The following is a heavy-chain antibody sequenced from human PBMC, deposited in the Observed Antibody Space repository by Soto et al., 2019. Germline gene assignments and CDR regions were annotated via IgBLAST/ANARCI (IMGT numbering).Heavy chain of an antibody. CDR1: GVSLCNSNL. Sequence: WETLALTGAVSGVSLCNSNLWMWLRQPPGKGLEWIGEIYHSGSTNYNPSLKSRVTISVDKSKNQFSLKLSSVTAAETVVYYCATYYYDSSGVDYWGQGTLVTVSS. D-gene: IGHD3-22*01. CDR3: ATYYYDSSGVDY. J-gene: IGHJ4*02. V-gene: IGHV4-4*02. CDR2: IYHSGST.